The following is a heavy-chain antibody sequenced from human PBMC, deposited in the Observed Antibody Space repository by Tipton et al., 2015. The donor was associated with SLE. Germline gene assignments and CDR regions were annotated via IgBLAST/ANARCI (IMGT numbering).Heavy chain of an antibody. D-gene: IGHD6-19*01. J-gene: IGHJ4*02. Sequence: LRLSCAVSGGSISSSHYWSWIRQPPGKGLEWIGYIYYSGSTNYNPSLKSRVTISVDTSKNQFSLKLSSVTAADTAVYYCARGPEQWLVNPHYFDYWGQGTLVTVSS. CDR2: IYYSGST. CDR1: GGSISSSHY. V-gene: IGHV4-59*08. CDR3: ARGPEQWLVNPHYFDY.